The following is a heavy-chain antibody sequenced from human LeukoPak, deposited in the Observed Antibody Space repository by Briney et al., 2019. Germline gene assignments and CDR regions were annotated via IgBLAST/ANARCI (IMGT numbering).Heavy chain of an antibody. CDR3: AKDISQRCSGGSCYSGVVFQH. D-gene: IGHD2-15*01. CDR1: GFTFDDYA. J-gene: IGHJ1*01. CDR2: ISWDGGST. Sequence: PGGSLRLSCASSGFTFDDYAMHWVRQAPGKGLEWVSLISWDGGSTYYADSVKGRFTISRDNSKNSLYLQMNSLRAEDTALYYCAKDISQRCSGGSCYSGVVFQHWGQGTLVTVS. V-gene: IGHV3-43D*04.